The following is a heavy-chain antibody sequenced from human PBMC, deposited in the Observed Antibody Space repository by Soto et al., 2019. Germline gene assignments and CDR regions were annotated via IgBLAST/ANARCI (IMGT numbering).Heavy chain of an antibody. V-gene: IGHV3-23*01. Sequence: HPGGSLRLSCAASGFTFSSYAMSWVRQAPGKGLEWVSAISGSGGSTYYADSVKGRFTISRDNSKNTLYLQMNSLRAEDTAVYYCAKGNDYSNYGLLSVFDYWGQGTLVTVSS. CDR1: GFTFSSYA. CDR2: ISGSGGST. J-gene: IGHJ4*02. CDR3: AKGNDYSNYGLLSVFDY. D-gene: IGHD4-4*01.